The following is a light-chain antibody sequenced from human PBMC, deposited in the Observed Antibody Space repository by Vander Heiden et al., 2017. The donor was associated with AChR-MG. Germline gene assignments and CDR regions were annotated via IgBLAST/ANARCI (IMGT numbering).Light chain of an antibody. J-gene: IGLJ3*02. CDR2: DGS. CDR3: SSYTSRSTNWV. CDR1: SSDGGGNNY. V-gene: IGLV2-14*01. Sequence: QSALTQPASVSGSPGQSIPLSCTGTSSDGGGNNYGSWYQQHPGKAPKLMIYDGSKRPSGVSNRFSGSKSGNTASLTSAGLQAEDEADYYCSSYTSRSTNWVFGGGTKLTVL.